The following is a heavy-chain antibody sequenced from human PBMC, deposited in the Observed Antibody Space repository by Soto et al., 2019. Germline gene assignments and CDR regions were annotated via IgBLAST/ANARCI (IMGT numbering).Heavy chain of an antibody. D-gene: IGHD5-12*01. CDR1: GSTFSSYA. CDR3: AKDLLVATIHTYFYVMDL. V-gene: IGHV3-23*01. CDR2: ISGSGGST. J-gene: IGHJ6*04. Sequence: GGSLRLSCAASGSTFSSYAMSWVRQAPGKGLEWVSAISGSGGSTYYADSVKGRFTISRDNSKNTLYLQMNSLRAEDTAVYYCAKDLLVATIHTYFYVMDLWAKGTTVTVSS.